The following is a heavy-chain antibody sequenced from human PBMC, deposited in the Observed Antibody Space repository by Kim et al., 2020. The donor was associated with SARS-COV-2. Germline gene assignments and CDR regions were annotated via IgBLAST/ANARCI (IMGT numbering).Heavy chain of an antibody. CDR2: ISDSGDTT. Sequence: GGSLRLSCAASEFMFENYVLTWVRQAPGKGLEWVSSISDSGDTTHYEDSVRGRFTISRDNSMHTLYLQMNSLRAEDTAVYYCAACLGSATSFFYYYGLDVWGQGATVTVSS. J-gene: IGHJ6*02. CDR3: AACLGSATSFFYYYGLDV. V-gene: IGHV3-23*02. D-gene: IGHD3-10*01. CDR1: EFMFENYV.